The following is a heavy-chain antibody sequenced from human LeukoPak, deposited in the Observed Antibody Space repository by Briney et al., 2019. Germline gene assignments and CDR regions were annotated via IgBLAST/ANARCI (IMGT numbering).Heavy chain of an antibody. Sequence: GASVKVSCKASGYTFTSFGISWVRQAPGQGLEWMGWISAYNGNTNYAQKLQGRVTMTTDTSTSTAYMELRSLRSDDTAVYYCARGDVDIVATIYFDYWGQGTLVTVSS. D-gene: IGHD5-12*01. CDR3: ARGDVDIVATIYFDY. CDR1: GYTFTSFG. J-gene: IGHJ4*02. V-gene: IGHV1-18*01. CDR2: ISAYNGNT.